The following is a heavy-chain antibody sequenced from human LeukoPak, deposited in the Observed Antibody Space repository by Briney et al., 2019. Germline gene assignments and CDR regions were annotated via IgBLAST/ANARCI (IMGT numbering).Heavy chain of an antibody. CDR2: IWYDGSNK. CDR1: GFTFSSYG. V-gene: IGHV3-33*08. J-gene: IGHJ4*02. Sequence: GGSLTLSCAASGFTFSSYGMHWVRQAPGKGLEWVAVIWYDGSNKYYADSVKGRFTISRDNSKNTLYLQMNSLRAEDTAVYYCARDRDTGGYGEFDYWGQGTLVTVSS. D-gene: IGHD2-8*02. CDR3: ARDRDTGGYGEFDY.